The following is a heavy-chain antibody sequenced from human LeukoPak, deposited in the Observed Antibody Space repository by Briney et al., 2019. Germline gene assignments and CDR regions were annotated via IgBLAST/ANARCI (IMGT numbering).Heavy chain of an antibody. Sequence: PGGSLRLSCAASGFTFRSHGFHWVRQAPGKGLEWVAVIWYDGSKKYYADSVKGRFTISRDDSKNTLYLQMNSLRADDTAVYYCARDLGNWNYGSCYFDPWGQGTLVTVSS. CDR2: IWYDGSKK. V-gene: IGHV3-33*01. CDR1: GFTFRSHG. D-gene: IGHD1-7*01. J-gene: IGHJ5*02. CDR3: ARDLGNWNYGSCYFDP.